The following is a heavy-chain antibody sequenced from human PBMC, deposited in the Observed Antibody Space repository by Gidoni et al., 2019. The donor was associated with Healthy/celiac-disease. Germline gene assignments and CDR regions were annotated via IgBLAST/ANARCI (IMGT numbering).Heavy chain of an antibody. D-gene: IGHD3-22*01. Sequence: QVQLVESGGGVVQPGRSLRLSCAASGFTFSSYAMHWVRQAPGKGLEWVAVRSYDGSNKYYADSVKGRFTISRDNSKNTLYLQMNSLRAEDTAVYYCARDRYYYDSSGLAYWGQGTLVTVSS. CDR3: ARDRYYYDSSGLAY. CDR1: GFTFSSYA. J-gene: IGHJ4*02. CDR2: RSYDGSNK. V-gene: IGHV3-30*04.